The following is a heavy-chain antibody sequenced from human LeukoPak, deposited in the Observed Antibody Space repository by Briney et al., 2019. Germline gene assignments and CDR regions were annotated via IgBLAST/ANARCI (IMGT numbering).Heavy chain of an antibody. CDR2: IYYSGST. CDR1: GGSISSSTYY. CDR3: ARVPDYQFSLCGGDCYIDY. D-gene: IGHD2-21*02. Sequence: SETLSLTCTASGGSISSSTYYWDWIRQPPGKGLEWIGSIYYSGSTYYNPSLKSRVTISVDTSKNQFSLKLSSVTAADTAVYYCARVPDYQFSLCGGDCYIDYWGQGTLVTVSS. V-gene: IGHV4-39*07. J-gene: IGHJ4*02.